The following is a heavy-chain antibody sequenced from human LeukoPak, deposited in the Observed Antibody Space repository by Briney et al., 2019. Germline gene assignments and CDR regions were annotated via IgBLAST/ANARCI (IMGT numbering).Heavy chain of an antibody. J-gene: IGHJ4*02. V-gene: IGHV3-21*01. Sequence: GGSLRLSCAASGFTSSSYSMNWVRQAPGKGLEWVSSISSSSSYIYYADSVKGRFTISRDNAKNSLYLQMNSLRAEDTAVYYCARRRCSGGSCYSDYWGQGTLVTVSS. CDR3: ARRRCSGGSCYSDY. CDR2: ISSSSSYI. CDR1: GFTSSSYS. D-gene: IGHD2-15*01.